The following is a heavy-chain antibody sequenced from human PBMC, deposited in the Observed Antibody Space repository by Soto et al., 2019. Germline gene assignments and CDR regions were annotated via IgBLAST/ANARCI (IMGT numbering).Heavy chain of an antibody. CDR3: ARAIRHIVLVPAAKDGYNWFDP. J-gene: IGHJ5*02. D-gene: IGHD2-2*01. V-gene: IGHV4-4*02. Sequence: PSETLSLTCAVSGDSISSSNWWSWVRQPPGKGLEWIGEIYHSGSTNYNPSLKSRVTISVDKSKNQFSLKLSSVTAADTAVYYCARAIRHIVLVPAAKDGYNWFDPWGQGTLVTVS. CDR1: GDSISSSNW. CDR2: IYHSGST.